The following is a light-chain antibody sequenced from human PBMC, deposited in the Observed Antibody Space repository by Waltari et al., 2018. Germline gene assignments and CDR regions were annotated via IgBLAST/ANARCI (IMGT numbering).Light chain of an antibody. CDR3: QQYNDWPPWT. CDR1: QSVSSN. Sequence: EIVMTQSPATLSVSPGERATLSCRASQSVSSNLAWYQRKPGQAPRLLIYGASSRATGIPARFSGRGSGTEFTLTISSLQSEDFAVYYCQQYNDWPPWTFGQGTKVEI. V-gene: IGKV3-15*01. CDR2: GAS. J-gene: IGKJ1*01.